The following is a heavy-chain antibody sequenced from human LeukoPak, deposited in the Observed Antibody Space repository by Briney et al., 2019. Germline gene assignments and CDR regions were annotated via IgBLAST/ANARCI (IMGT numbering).Heavy chain of an antibody. CDR2: IYSGGST. CDR3: ARRMTTVTTNWFDP. Sequence: AGGSLRLSCAASGFTVSSNYMSWVRQAPGKGLEWVSVIYSGGSTYYADSVKGRFTISRDNSKNTLYLQMNSLRAEDTAVYYCARRMTTVTTNWFDPWGQGTLVTVSS. D-gene: IGHD4-11*01. V-gene: IGHV3-53*01. CDR1: GFTVSSNY. J-gene: IGHJ5*02.